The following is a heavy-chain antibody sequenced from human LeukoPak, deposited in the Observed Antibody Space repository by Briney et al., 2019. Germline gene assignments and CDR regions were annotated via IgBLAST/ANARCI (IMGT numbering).Heavy chain of an antibody. CDR3: ARAALEGDYSDY. CDR1: GGSISSYY. Sequence: PSETLSLTCTVSGGSISSYYWSWIRQPAGKGLEWIGRIYHTESTNYNPPLKSRVTMSVDTSKNHFSLNLRSVTASDTAVYYCARAALEGDYSDYWGEGTLVTVSS. D-gene: IGHD4-11*01. V-gene: IGHV4-4*07. J-gene: IGHJ4*02. CDR2: IYHTEST.